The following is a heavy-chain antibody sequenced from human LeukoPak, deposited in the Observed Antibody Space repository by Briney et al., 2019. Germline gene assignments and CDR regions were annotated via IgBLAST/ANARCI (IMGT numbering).Heavy chain of an antibody. CDR2: ISGSGGST. D-gene: IGHD3-3*01. J-gene: IGHJ4*02. V-gene: IGHV3-23*01. CDR3: AKDHLRFLEWLAPSQPYYFDY. CDR1: GFTFSSYA. Sequence: GGSLRLSCAASGFTFSSYAMSRVRQAPGKGLEWVSAISGSGGSTYYADSVKGRFTISRDNSKNTLYLQMNSLRAEDTAVYYCAKDHLRFLEWLAPSQPYYFDYWGQGTLVTVSS.